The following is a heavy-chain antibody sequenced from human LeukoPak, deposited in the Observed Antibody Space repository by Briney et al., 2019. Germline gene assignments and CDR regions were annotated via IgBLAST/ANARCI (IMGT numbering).Heavy chain of an antibody. V-gene: IGHV4-61*02. CDR3: ARDVEMATITREYYFDY. Sequence: SETLSLTCTVSGGSISSGSYYWSWIRQPAGKGLEWIGRIYTSGSTNYNPSLKSRVTISVDTSKNQFSLKLSSVTAADTAVYYCARDVEMATITREYYFDYWGQGTLVTVSS. CDR1: GGSISSGSYY. J-gene: IGHJ4*02. CDR2: IYTSGST. D-gene: IGHD5-24*01.